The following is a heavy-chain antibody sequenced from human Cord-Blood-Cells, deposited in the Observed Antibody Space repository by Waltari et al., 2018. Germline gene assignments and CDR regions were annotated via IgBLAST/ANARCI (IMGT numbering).Heavy chain of an antibody. D-gene: IGHD5-12*01. CDR1: GGSISSFY. CDR3: ARGLFGYSGYDDY. J-gene: IGHJ4*02. Sequence: QVQLQESGPGLVKPSETLSLTCTVSGGSISSFYWSWIRQPPGKGLEWIGYIYYRGSTNYNPSLKSRVTISVDTSKNQFSLKLSSVTAADTAVYYCARGLFGYSGYDDYWGQGTLVTVSS. CDR2: IYYRGST. V-gene: IGHV4-59*01.